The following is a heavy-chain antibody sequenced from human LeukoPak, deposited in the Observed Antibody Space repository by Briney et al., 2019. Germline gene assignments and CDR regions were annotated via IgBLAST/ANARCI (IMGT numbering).Heavy chain of an antibody. J-gene: IGHJ4*02. V-gene: IGHV4-34*01. D-gene: IGHD1-26*01. Sequence: SETLSLTCAVYGGSFSGYYWSWIRQPPGKGLEWIGEINHSGSTNYNPSLKSRVTISVDTSKNQFSLKLSSVTAADTAVYYCARVRVGATLGFDYWGQGTLVTVSS. CDR1: GGSFSGYY. CDR3: ARVRVGATLGFDY. CDR2: INHSGST.